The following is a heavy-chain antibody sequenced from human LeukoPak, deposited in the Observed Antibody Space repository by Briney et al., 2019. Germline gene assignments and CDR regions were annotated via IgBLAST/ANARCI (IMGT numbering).Heavy chain of an antibody. Sequence: GGSLRLSCEVSGFSVGGYALHWVRQAPGKGPEWVAVISFDGSQKYYADSVKGRFTISRDTFKNTLFLQMDSLSGEDTGFYYCARSDRGDYNFDYWGQGTLVTVSS. D-gene: IGHD4-17*01. CDR1: GFSVGGYA. J-gene: IGHJ4*02. CDR2: ISFDGSQK. V-gene: IGHV3-30*04. CDR3: ARSDRGDYNFDY.